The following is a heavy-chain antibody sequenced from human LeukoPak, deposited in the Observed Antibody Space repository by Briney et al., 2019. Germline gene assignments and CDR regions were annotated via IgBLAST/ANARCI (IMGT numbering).Heavy chain of an antibody. CDR2: INPSGGST. J-gene: IGHJ4*02. CDR3: ARKSSGWYFFDY. D-gene: IGHD6-19*01. Sequence: ASVKVSCKASGYSCTSDYTHWVRQAPGQGLEWMGVINPSGGSTSYAQKFQGRVTMTRDTSTNTVYMELSSMRFEDTAVYYCARKSSGWYFFDYWGQGSLVTVSS. CDR1: GYSCTSDY. V-gene: IGHV1-46*01.